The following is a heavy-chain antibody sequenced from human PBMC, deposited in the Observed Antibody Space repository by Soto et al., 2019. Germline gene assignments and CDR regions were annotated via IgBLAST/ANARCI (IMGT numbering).Heavy chain of an antibody. Sequence: GGSLRLSCAASGFTFSSYAMSWVRQAPGKGLEWVSAISGSGGSTYYADSVKGRFTISRDNSKNTLYLQMNSLRAEDTAVYYRAKDSSQGGYDFVLFVYWGQGTLVTVSS. CDR3: AKDSSQGGYDFVLFVY. CDR2: ISGSGGST. CDR1: GFTFSSYA. V-gene: IGHV3-23*01. D-gene: IGHD5-12*01. J-gene: IGHJ4*02.